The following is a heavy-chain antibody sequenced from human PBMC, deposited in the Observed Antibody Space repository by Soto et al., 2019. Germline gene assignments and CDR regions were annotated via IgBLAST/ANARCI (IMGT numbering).Heavy chain of an antibody. J-gene: IGHJ3*02. CDR2: IYSGGST. CDR3: ARVVVVVGATDAFDI. Sequence: PGGSLRLSCAASGFTVSSNYMSWVRQAPGKGLEWVSIIYSGGSTYYADSMKGRFTISRDTSKNTLYLQMNSMRAEDTAMYYCARVVVVVGATDAFDIWGLGTMVTVSS. V-gene: IGHV3-66*01. D-gene: IGHD2-15*01. CDR1: GFTVSSNY.